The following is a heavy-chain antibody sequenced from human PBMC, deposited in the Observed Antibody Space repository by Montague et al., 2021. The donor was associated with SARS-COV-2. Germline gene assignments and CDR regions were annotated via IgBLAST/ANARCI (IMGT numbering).Heavy chain of an antibody. Sequence: PALVKPTQTLTLTCTFSGFSLSTRGMCVSWIRQPPGKALEWLARIDWDGKTRYSPSLKTRLTISKDTSKNQVVLTMTNMGTVDTATFYCAGIVVGKYYDSGWYFEEGHWGQGTLVTVSS. CDR1: GFSLSTRGMC. CDR3: AGIVVGKYYDSGWYFEEGH. V-gene: IGHV2-70*11. CDR2: IDWDGKT. D-gene: IGHD3-10*01. J-gene: IGHJ4*02.